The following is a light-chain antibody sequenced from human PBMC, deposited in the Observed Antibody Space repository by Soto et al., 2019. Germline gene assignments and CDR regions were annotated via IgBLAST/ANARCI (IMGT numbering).Light chain of an antibody. V-gene: IGKV3-15*01. CDR3: QQYYNWRPR. J-gene: IGKJ1*01. Sequence: EVVMTQSPATLSVSPGDTATLSCRASQSISSSLAWYQQKPGQPPRLIIYGASTRATGVPARFSGSGSGTEFTLTISRLQSEDFAVYYCQQYYNWRPRFGQGTKVDI. CDR1: QSISSS. CDR2: GAS.